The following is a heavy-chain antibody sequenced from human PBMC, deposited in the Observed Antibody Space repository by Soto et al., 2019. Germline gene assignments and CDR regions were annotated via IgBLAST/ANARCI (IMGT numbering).Heavy chain of an antibody. CDR2: IIPLFGTA. CDR1: GGTFSTYA. D-gene: IGHD3-22*01. J-gene: IGHJ4*02. Sequence: QVKLVQSGAEVKRPGSSVKVSCKASGGTFSTYAISWVRQAPGQGLEWMGGIIPLFGTANYAQNFQGRVTITADEATSTTYMELSSLRSEDTAVYYCGRGPSSSNHYHTSGFPYFFDYWGQGTLVTVSS. CDR3: GRGPSSSNHYHTSGFPYFFDY. V-gene: IGHV1-69*12.